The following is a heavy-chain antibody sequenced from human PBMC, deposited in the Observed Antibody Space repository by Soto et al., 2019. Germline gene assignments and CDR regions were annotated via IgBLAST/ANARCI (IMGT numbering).Heavy chain of an antibody. CDR1: GYTFTKYD. Sequence: ASVKVSCKASGYTFTKYDINSVRQATGQGLEWMGWMNPNSGNTGYAQHFLGRVTMTRDTSTSTLYMELTSLTSDDTAIYYCARGGHVVVVTAALDYWGQGTLVTVSS. CDR3: ARGGHVVVVTAALDY. CDR2: MNPNSGNT. J-gene: IGHJ4*02. V-gene: IGHV1-8*01. D-gene: IGHD2-21*02.